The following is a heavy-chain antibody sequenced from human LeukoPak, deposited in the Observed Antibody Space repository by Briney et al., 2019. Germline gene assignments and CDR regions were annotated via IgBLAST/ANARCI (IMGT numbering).Heavy chain of an antibody. V-gene: IGHV3-23*01. CDR3: AKFETRGPQSEDN. CDR2: ISGSGGST. Sequence: GGSLRLSCAASGFIFSNYAMSWVRQAPGKGLEWVSAISGSGGSTYYADSVKGRFTISRDDAKNSVYLQMNSLRAEDTAVYYCAKFETRGPQSEDNWGQGTLVTVSS. D-gene: IGHD1-14*01. J-gene: IGHJ4*02. CDR1: GFIFSNYA.